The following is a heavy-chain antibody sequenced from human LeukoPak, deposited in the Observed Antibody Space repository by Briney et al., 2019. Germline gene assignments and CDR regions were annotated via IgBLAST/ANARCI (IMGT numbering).Heavy chain of an antibody. D-gene: IGHD1-26*01. Sequence: PSETLSLTCTVSGGSISSSSYYWGWIRQPPGKGLEWIGYIYYSGSTNYNPSLKSRVTISVDTSKNQFSLKLSSVTAADTAVYYCARGREWELLHYYYYYMDVWGKGTTVTVSS. V-gene: IGHV4-61*05. J-gene: IGHJ6*03. CDR2: IYYSGST. CDR1: GGSISSSSYY. CDR3: ARGREWELLHYYYYYMDV.